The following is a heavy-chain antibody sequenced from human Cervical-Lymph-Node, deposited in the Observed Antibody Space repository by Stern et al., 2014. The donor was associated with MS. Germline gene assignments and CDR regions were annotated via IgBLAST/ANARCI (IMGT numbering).Heavy chain of an antibody. J-gene: IGHJ4*02. CDR1: GGTFSSYA. CDR2: ISPIFGTA. Sequence: VQLVESGAEVKKPGSSVKVSCKASGGTFSSYAISWVRQAPGQGIEWMGGISPIFGTANYAQKFQGRVTITADESTSTAYMELSSLRPEDTAVYYCARGGGYSYEARPVDYWGQGTLVTVSS. CDR3: ARGGGYSYEARPVDY. V-gene: IGHV1-69*01. D-gene: IGHD5-18*01.